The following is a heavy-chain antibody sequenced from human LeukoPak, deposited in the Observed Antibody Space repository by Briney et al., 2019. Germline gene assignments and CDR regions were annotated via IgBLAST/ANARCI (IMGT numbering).Heavy chain of an antibody. V-gene: IGHV3-21*01. CDR1: GFTFSSYS. CDR3: ARDFSQSGYEAY. CDR2: ISSSSSYI. J-gene: IGHJ4*02. Sequence: GGSLRLSCAASGFTFSSYSMNWIRQAPGKGLEWVSSISSSSSYIYYADSVKGRFTISRDNAKNSLYLQVNSLRAEDTAVYYCARDFSQSGYEAYWGQGTLVTVSS. D-gene: IGHD5-12*01.